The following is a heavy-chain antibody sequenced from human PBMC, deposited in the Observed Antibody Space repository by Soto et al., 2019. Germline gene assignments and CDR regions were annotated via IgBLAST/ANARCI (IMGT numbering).Heavy chain of an antibody. J-gene: IGHJ6*02. V-gene: IGHV3-21*01. D-gene: IGHD2-2*01. Sequence: GGSLRLSFAASGFTFSSYSMNWVRQAPGKWLEWVSSISSSSSYIYYADSVKGRFTISRDNAKNSLYLQMNSLRAEDTAVYYCARVYVYCSSTSCISYGMDVWGQGTTVPVYS. CDR1: GFTFSSYS. CDR3: ARVYVYCSSTSCISYGMDV. CDR2: ISSSSSYI.